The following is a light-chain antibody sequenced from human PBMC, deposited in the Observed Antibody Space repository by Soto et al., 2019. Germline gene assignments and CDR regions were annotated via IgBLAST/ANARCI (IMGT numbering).Light chain of an antibody. Sequence: ENVLTQSPGTLSLSPGERATLSCRASQTVTGSYLAWYQQKPGQTPNLLIYAASTRATGIPDRFSASGSGTAFTITIPRLEPEDFAVNSCQKYRDSPRTFGQGTRVEIK. CDR3: QKYRDSPRT. J-gene: IGKJ1*01. V-gene: IGKV3-20*01. CDR1: QTVTGSY. CDR2: AAS.